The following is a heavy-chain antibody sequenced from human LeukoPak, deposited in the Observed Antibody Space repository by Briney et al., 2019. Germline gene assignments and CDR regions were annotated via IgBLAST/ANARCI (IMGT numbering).Heavy chain of an antibody. J-gene: IGHJ6*03. D-gene: IGHD3-10*01. V-gene: IGHV3-30*02. CDR2: IRYDGSNK. Sequence: PGGSLRLSCAASGFTFSSYGMHWVRQAPGKGLEWVAFIRYDGSNKYYADSVKGRFTISRDNSKNTLYLQMNSLRAEDTAVYYCAKVGLITMVRGAPRYYYYYMDVWGKGTTVTISS. CDR1: GFTFSSYG. CDR3: AKVGLITMVRGAPRYYYYYMDV.